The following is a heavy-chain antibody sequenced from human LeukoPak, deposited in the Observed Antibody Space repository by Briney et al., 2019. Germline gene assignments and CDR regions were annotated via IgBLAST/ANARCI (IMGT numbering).Heavy chain of an antibody. CDR3: ARGGILTGYT. Sequence: SETLSLTCTVSGGSISSSSYYWGWIRQPPGKGLEWIGSIYYSGSTYYNPSLKSRVTISVDTSKNQFSLKLSSVTAADTAVYYCARGGILTGYTWGQGTLVTVSS. CDR1: GGSISSSSYY. V-gene: IGHV4-39*07. CDR2: IYYSGST. D-gene: IGHD3-9*01. J-gene: IGHJ5*02.